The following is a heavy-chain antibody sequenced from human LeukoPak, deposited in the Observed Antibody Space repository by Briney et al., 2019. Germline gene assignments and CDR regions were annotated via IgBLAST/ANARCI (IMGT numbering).Heavy chain of an antibody. D-gene: IGHD6-13*01. Sequence: ASVKASCKASGYTFTSYGISWVRQAPGQGLEWMGWISAYNGNTNYAQKLQGRVTMTTDTSTSTAYMELRSLRSDDTAVYYCARDLKRYSSSWYYFDYWGQGTLVTVSS. CDR2: ISAYNGNT. V-gene: IGHV1-18*01. J-gene: IGHJ4*02. CDR3: ARDLKRYSSSWYYFDY. CDR1: GYTFTSYG.